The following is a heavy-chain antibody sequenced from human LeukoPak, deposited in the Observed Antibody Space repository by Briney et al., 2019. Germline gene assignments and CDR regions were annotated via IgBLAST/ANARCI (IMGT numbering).Heavy chain of an antibody. J-gene: IGHJ4*02. V-gene: IGHV4-4*02. CDR2: ILHSGRT. Sequence: WVRQPPRKGLEWIGEILHSGRTNYNPSLKSRLTISVDKSKNQFSLRLNSVTAADTAVYYCARNGAYSLDYWGQGTLVTVSS. CDR3: ARNGAYSLDY. D-gene: IGHD4-11*01.